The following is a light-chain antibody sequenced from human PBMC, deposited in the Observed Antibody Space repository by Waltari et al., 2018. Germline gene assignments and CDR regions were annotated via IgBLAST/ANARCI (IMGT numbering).Light chain of an antibody. J-gene: IGLJ3*02. V-gene: IGLV2-23*01. CDR3: CSYAGSSTLV. Sequence: HSSLTLPASAPRHPGRSLPISCSPTSTYLGCYTLVSWYQQHPSKAPKLIIYEDSKRPSGVSNRFSGSKSGNTASLTISGRQAEDEADYYCCSYAGSSTLVFGGGTKLTVL. CDR1: STYLGCYTL. CDR2: EDS.